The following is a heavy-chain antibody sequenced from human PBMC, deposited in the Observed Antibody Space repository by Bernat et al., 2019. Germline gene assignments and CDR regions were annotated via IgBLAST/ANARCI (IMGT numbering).Heavy chain of an antibody. CDR2: IVVGGINT. D-gene: IGHD5-12*01. J-gene: IGHJ3*02. V-gene: IGHV3-23*01. Sequence: EVRLLGSGGGLLQPGGSLRPPCAPSGLPFSSYAMSGVGRVPGKGRGGVHHIVVGGINTYYADPVKGRFTISRDNSKNTLSLQLNSLRAEDTAIYHCARDKRVNIATPDGSFDIWGQGTTVIVS. CDR3: ARDKRVNIATPDGSFDI. CDR1: GLPFSSYA.